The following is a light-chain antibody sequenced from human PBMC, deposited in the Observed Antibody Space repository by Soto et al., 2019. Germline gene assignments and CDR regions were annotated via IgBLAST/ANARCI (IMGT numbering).Light chain of an antibody. CDR3: QQYSTYSRT. CDR1: QTIGTW. CDR2: KAS. V-gene: IGKV1-5*03. Sequence: DIQMTQSPSTLSASVGDRVTLTCRASQTIGTWLAWYQHKPGTAPKLLIYKASSLEPGVPSRFSGSGSGTEFTLTISSLQPDDFAIYYCQQYSTYSRTFGQGTKVETK. J-gene: IGKJ2*02.